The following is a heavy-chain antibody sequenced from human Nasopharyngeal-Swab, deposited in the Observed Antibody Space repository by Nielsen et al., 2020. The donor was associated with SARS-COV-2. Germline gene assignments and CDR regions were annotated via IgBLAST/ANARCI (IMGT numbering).Heavy chain of an antibody. CDR3: AKSPPYYYESSGYYDY. V-gene: IGHV3-23*01. CDR2: ISGSGGST. Sequence: GESLKISCAASGFTFSSYAMSWVRQAPGKGLEWVSAISGSGGSTYYADSVKGRFTISRDNSKNTLYLQMNSLRAEDTAVYYCAKSPPYYYESSGYYDYWGQGTLVTVSS. CDR1: GFTFSSYA. D-gene: IGHD3-22*01. J-gene: IGHJ4*02.